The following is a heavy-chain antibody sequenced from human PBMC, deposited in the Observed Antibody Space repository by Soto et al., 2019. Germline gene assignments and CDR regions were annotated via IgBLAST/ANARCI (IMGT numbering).Heavy chain of an antibody. CDR2: IIPIFGTA. J-gene: IGHJ6*02. Sequence: SVKVSCKASGGTFSSYAISWVRQAPGQGLEWMGGIIPIFGTANYAQKFQGRVTITADESTSTAYMELSSLRSEDTAVYYCATALPNYYDSSGYSSIHYYYYGIDVWGQGTTVTVSS. CDR3: ATALPNYYDSSGYSSIHYYYYGIDV. CDR1: GGTFSSYA. D-gene: IGHD3-22*01. V-gene: IGHV1-69*13.